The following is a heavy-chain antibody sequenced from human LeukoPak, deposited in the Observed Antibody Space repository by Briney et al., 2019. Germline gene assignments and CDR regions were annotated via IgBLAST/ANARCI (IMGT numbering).Heavy chain of an antibody. CDR2: IIPIFGTA. CDR3: ARARHKAYCGGDCYSYYFDY. D-gene: IGHD2-21*02. J-gene: IGHJ4*02. Sequence: GASVKVSCKASGGTFSSYAISWVRQAPGQGLEWMGGIIPIFGTANYAQKFQGRVTITADESTSTAYMELSSLRSEDTAVYYCARARHKAYCGGDCYSYYFDYWGQGTLVTVSS. V-gene: IGHV1-69*13. CDR1: GGTFSSYA.